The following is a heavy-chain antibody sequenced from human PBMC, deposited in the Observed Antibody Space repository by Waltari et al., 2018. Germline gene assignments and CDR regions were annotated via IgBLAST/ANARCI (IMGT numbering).Heavy chain of an antibody. J-gene: IGHJ6*03. V-gene: IGHV3-48*04. CDR2: ISSSSSTI. D-gene: IGHD3-22*01. CDR3: ARCSIYTTDVVVTHKRSYYYYYMDV. CDR1: GFTFSSYS. Sequence: EVQLVESGGGLVQPGGSLRLSCAASGFTFSSYSMNWVRQAPGKGLEWVSYISSSSSTIYYADSVKGRFTISRDNAKNSLYLQMNSLRAEDTAVYYCARCSIYTTDVVVTHKRSYYYYYMDVWGKGTTVTVSS.